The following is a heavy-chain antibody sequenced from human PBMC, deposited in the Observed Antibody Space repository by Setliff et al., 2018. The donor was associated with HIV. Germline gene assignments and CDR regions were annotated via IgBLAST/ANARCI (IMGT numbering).Heavy chain of an antibody. V-gene: IGHV5-51*01. D-gene: IGHD6-13*01. CDR3: ARHRHTAAGTLDAFDL. CDR2: IHPVDSDA. CDR1: EYSFTSHW. Sequence: GESLKISCKGSEYSFTSHWIGWVRQMPGKGLEWMGIIHPVDSDARYSPSFQGQVTMSVDNSINTAYLQWGCLKASDTAFYYCARHRHTAAGTLDAFDLWGQGTMVTVSS. J-gene: IGHJ3*01.